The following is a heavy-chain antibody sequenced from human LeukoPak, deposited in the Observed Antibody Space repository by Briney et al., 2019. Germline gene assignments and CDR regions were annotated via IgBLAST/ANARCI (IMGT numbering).Heavy chain of an antibody. V-gene: IGHV4-59*01. Sequence: SETLSLTCTVSGGSISSSYWSWIRQPPGEGLEWIGHIYYSGSTTYNPSLKSRVTISADTSKNQFSLKLSSVSAADTAVYFCARSDTISYYYYIMDVWGQGTTVTVSS. D-gene: IGHD5-24*01. CDR3: ARSDTISYYYYIMDV. J-gene: IGHJ6*02. CDR2: IYYSGST. CDR1: GGSISSSY.